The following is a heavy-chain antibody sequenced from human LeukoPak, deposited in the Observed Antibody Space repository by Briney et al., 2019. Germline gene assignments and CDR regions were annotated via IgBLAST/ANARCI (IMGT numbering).Heavy chain of an antibody. V-gene: IGHV1-24*01. CDR2: FDLEDGET. Sequence: ASVKVSSKVSVYTLTELFMHSVRQAPGKGVEWRGGFDLEDGETIYAQKFQGSGTMTEDTSTNTAYMELSSVRSQDTAVYSFARDLIAALSRFVPWGEGTLVTVS. J-gene: IGHJ5*02. CDR3: ARDLIAALSRFVP. D-gene: IGHD6-25*01. CDR1: VYTLTELF.